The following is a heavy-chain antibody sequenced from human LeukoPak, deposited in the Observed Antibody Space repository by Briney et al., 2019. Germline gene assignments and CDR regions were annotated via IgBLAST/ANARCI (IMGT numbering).Heavy chain of an antibody. CDR3: AREGYYYYYMDV. Sequence: GGSLRLSCAASGFTVSSNYMSWVRQAPGKGLEWVSVIYSGGSTYYADSVKGRFTISRDNSKNTLYLQMNSLRAEDTAVYYCAREGYYYYYMDVWGKGTTVTISS. V-gene: IGHV3-53*01. CDR1: GFTVSSNY. J-gene: IGHJ6*03. CDR2: IYSGGST.